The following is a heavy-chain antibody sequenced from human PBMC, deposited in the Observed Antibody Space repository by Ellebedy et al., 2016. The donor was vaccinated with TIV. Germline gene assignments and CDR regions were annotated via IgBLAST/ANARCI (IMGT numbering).Heavy chain of an antibody. CDR1: GFSFRSYW. CDR2: INQDGSDK. CDR3: ATDGSYGDFRSPAHAFVI. J-gene: IGHJ3*02. D-gene: IGHD4-17*01. V-gene: IGHV3-7*01. Sequence: GESLKISCGASGFSFRSYWMTWVRQAPGKGLEWVANINQDGSDKYYEDSVKGRFTIARDNAKNSLFLQMSSLRADDTSVYYCATDGSYGDFRSPAHAFVIWGQGTVVTVSS.